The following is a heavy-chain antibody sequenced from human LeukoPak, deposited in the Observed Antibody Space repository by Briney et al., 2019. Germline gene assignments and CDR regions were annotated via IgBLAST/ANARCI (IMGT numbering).Heavy chain of an antibody. D-gene: IGHD5-12*01. CDR1: GGSFSGYY. CDR3: ARGVIVATI. J-gene: IGHJ4*02. CDR2: INHSGST. V-gene: IGHV4-34*01. Sequence: SETLSLTCAVYGGSFSGYYWSWIRQPPGKGPEWIGEINHSGSTNYNPSLKSRVTISVDTSKNQFSLKLSSVTAADTAVYYCARGVIVATIWGQGTLVTVSS.